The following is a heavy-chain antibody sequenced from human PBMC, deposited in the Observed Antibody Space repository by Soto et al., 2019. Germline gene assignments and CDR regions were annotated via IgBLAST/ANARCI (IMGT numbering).Heavy chain of an antibody. Sequence: ASVKVSCKASGYTFTSYGISWVRQAPGQGLEWMGWISAYNGNTNYAQKLQGRVTMTTDTSTSTAYIELRSLRSDDTAVYCCARDRNQRGSGSYANGDYWGQGTLVTVSS. CDR1: GYTFTSYG. V-gene: IGHV1-18*01. CDR2: ISAYNGNT. D-gene: IGHD3-10*01. CDR3: ARDRNQRGSGSYANGDY. J-gene: IGHJ4*02.